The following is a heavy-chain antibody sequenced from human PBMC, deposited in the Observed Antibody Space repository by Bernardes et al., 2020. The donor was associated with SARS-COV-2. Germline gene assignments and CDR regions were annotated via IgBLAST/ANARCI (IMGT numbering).Heavy chain of an antibody. CDR2: IDGPTPNT. D-gene: IGHD3-22*01. CDR1: GFTFSNYA. V-gene: IGHV3-23*01. CDR3: TTWLFNHFDY. Sequence: GGSLRLSCAASGFTFSNYALSWVRQAPGKGLEWVSHIDGPTPNTHYVDFVKGRFTISRDNSKNTLYLQMHSLRAEDTAMYYCTTWLFNHFDYWGRGTPVTVSS. J-gene: IGHJ4*02.